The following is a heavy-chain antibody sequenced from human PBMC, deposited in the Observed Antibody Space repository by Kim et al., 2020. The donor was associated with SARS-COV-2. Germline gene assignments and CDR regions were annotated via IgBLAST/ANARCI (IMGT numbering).Heavy chain of an antibody. CDR2: ISGSGFTI. D-gene: IGHD5-12*01. Sequence: GGSLRLSCAASGFTFSSYEMSWVRQAPGKGLECVSSISGSGFTIYYADSVKGRFTISRDNAENSLYLQMNSLRAEDTAVYYCARTRGLDYWGQGTLVTVSS. CDR1: GFTFSSYE. J-gene: IGHJ4*02. CDR3: ARTRGLDY. V-gene: IGHV3-48*03.